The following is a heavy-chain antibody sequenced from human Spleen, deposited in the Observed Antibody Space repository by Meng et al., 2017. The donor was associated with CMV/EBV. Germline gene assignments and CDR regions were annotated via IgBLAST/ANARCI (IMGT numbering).Heavy chain of an antibody. D-gene: IGHD6-6*01. CDR2: ISWDGGSA. V-gene: IGHV3-43D*03. CDR3: ARAMQLRDEDWFDP. J-gene: IGHJ5*02. CDR1: GFSFDGYA. Sequence: SGFSFDGYAMHWVRQVPGKGLEWVSLISWDGGSANYADSVRGRFTISRDNSKNSLYLQMNSLRVEDTALYYCARAMQLRDEDWFDPWGQGTLVTVSS.